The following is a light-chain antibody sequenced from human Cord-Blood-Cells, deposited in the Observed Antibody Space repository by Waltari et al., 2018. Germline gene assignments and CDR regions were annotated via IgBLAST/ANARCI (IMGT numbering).Light chain of an antibody. J-gene: IGKJ2*01. V-gene: IGKV1-39*01. CDR3: QQSYSTPYT. CDR2: AAS. CDR1: QSISSY. Sequence: DIQMTQSPYSLSAYVGERVTITCRESQSISSYLNWYQQKPGKAPKLLIYAASSLQSGVPSRFSASESGTDFTLTISSLQPEDFATYYCQQSYSTPYTGGQGTKLEIK.